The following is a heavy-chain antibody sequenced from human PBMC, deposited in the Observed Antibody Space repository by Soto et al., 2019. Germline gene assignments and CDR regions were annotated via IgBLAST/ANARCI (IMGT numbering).Heavy chain of an antibody. CDR3: ARHGGYSYGFDY. Sequence: QLQLQESGPGLVKPSETLSLTCSFSGGSISSSGDYWGWIRQPPGKGLEWIGSVYNSGSTYYNPSLNSRVTISVDTSKNQFYLKVSSVTAADTAVYYCARHGGYSYGFDYWGQGTLVTVSS. CDR1: GGSISSSGDY. CDR2: VYNSGST. D-gene: IGHD5-18*01. V-gene: IGHV4-39*01. J-gene: IGHJ4*02.